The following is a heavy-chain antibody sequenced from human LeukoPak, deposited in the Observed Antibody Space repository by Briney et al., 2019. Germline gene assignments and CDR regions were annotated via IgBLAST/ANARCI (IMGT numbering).Heavy chain of an antibody. CDR2: INHSGST. Sequence: SETLSLTCAVYGGSFSGYYWSWIRQPPGKGLEWIGEINHSGSTNYNPSLKSRVTISVDTSKNQFSLKLSSVTAADTAVYYCARVRESYYDSSGYYYFRCTRHAFDIWGQGTMVTVSS. D-gene: IGHD3-22*01. J-gene: IGHJ3*02. CDR3: ARVRESYYDSSGYYYFRCTRHAFDI. V-gene: IGHV4-34*01. CDR1: GGSFSGYY.